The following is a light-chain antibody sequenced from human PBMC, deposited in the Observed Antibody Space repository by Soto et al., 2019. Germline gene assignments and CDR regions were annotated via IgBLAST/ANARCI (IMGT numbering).Light chain of an antibody. Sequence: QSVLTQSPSASASPGASVKLTCTLSSGHISYAIAWHQQQPEKGPRYLMNLNSDGSHSKGDGIPDRFSGSSSGAERYLIISSLQSEDEADYYCQTWGTGIQVFGGGTQLTVL. CDR3: QTWGTGIQV. J-gene: IGLJ3*02. CDR2: LNSDGSH. CDR1: SGHISYA. V-gene: IGLV4-69*01.